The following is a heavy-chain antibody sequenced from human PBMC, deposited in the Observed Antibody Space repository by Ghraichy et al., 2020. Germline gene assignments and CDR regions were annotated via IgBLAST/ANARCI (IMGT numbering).Heavy chain of an antibody. J-gene: IGHJ4*02. CDR3: AREGYNALYYFDY. D-gene: IGHD5-24*01. V-gene: IGHV3-21*04. Sequence: GGSLRLSCAASGFTFSSYSMNWVRQAPGKGLEWVSSISGSSSYIYYADSVKGRFTISRDNAKNSLYLQMNSLRAEDTAVYYCAREGYNALYYFDYWGQGTLVTDSS. CDR2: ISGSSSYI. CDR1: GFTFSSYS.